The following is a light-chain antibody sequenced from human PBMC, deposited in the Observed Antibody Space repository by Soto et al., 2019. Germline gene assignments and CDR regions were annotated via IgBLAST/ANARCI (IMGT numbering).Light chain of an antibody. V-gene: IGKV3-11*01. CDR1: QSVSSY. CDR3: QQRSNWPPGST. Sequence: EIVLTQSPATLSLSPGERATLSCRASQSVSSYLAWYQQTPGQAPRLLIYDASNRATGIPARFSGSGSGTDFTLTISSLEPEDFAVYYCQQRSNWPPGSTFGPGTKVDIK. CDR2: DAS. J-gene: IGKJ3*01.